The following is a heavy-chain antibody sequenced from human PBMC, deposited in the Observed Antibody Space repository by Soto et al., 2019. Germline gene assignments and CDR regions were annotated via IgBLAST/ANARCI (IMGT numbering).Heavy chain of an antibody. Sequence: SETLSLTYTVSGFSISSGYYWGWVRQPPGKGLEWIGSMYQSGTTYYNPSLKSRVTISINTSKNQFSLKLTSVTAADTAVYYCARDWYRDGYKGGYFDYWGQGTLVTVSS. CDR2: MYQSGTT. CDR3: ARDWYRDGYKGGYFDY. D-gene: IGHD1-26*01. CDR1: GFSISSGYY. V-gene: IGHV4-38-2*02. J-gene: IGHJ4*02.